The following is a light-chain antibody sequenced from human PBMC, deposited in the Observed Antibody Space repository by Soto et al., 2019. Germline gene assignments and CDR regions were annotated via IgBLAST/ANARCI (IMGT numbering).Light chain of an antibody. CDR2: TYN. CDR3: ATWDDRLRGYV. J-gene: IGLJ1*01. CDR1: SSNIGGTNY. Sequence: QSVLTQPPSASGTPGQKVFISCSGSSSNIGGTNYAYWYQQLPGAAPKLLIYTYNRRPSGVPDRFSGSKSGTSASLVISGLQSEDEADYYCATWDDRLRGYVFGTGTKLTVL. V-gene: IGLV1-47*01.